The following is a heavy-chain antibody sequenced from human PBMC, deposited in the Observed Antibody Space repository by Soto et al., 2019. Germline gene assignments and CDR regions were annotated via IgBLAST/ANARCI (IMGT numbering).Heavy chain of an antibody. CDR2: ISYDGSNK. J-gene: IGHJ6*02. Sequence: GGSLRLSCAASGFTFSSYAMHWVRQAPGKGLEWVAVISYDGSNKYYADSVKGRFTISRDNSKNTLYLQMNSLRAEDTAVYYCASDLVALGRSYYYYGMDVWGQGTTVTVSS. CDR3: ASDLVALGRSYYYYGMDV. V-gene: IGHV3-30-3*01. CDR1: GFTFSSYA. D-gene: IGHD2-15*01.